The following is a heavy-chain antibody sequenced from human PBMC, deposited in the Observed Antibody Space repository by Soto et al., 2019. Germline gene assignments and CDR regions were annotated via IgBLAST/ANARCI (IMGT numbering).Heavy chain of an antibody. V-gene: IGHV4-61*01. CDR3: ARVPLDYSNSHYFDF. Sequence: PSETLSLSCTVSGGSVSSGSFYWSWIRQPPGKGLEWIGFIYNNRSFNYNPSLKSRVTISVDTSKHQFSLKLSSVTAADTAVYYCARVPLDYSNSHYFDFWGQGVLVTVSS. CDR2: IYNNRSF. CDR1: GGSVSSGSFY. D-gene: IGHD6-6*01. J-gene: IGHJ4*02.